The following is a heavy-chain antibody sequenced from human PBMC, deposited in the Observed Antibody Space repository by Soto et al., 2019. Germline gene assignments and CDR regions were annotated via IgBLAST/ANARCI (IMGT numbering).Heavy chain of an antibody. CDR2: IIPIFDTA. J-gene: IGHJ6*02. V-gene: IGHV1-69*13. CDR3: ARNGTLTGYSYGMDV. Sequence: VKVSCKASGGTFSDFTINWVRQAPGQRLEWMGGIIPIFDTANYAENFQGRVTITADESTSTSFMEVSSLRSEDTAVYYCARNGTLTGYSYGMDVWGQGTMVTVSS. D-gene: IGHD1-1*01. CDR1: GGTFSDFT.